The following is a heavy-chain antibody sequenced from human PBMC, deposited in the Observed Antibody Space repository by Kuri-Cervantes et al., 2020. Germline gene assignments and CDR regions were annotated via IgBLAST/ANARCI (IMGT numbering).Heavy chain of an antibody. CDR2: ISYDGSNK. Sequence: GESLKISCAASGFTFSSYAMHWVRQAPGKGLEWVAVISYDGSNKYYADSVKGRFTISRDNSKNTLYLQMNSLRAEDTAVYYCAREFLIGYYGMDVWGQGTTVTVSS. CDR1: GFTFSSYA. CDR3: AREFLIGYYGMDV. J-gene: IGHJ6*02. D-gene: IGHD2/OR15-2a*01. V-gene: IGHV3-30-3*01.